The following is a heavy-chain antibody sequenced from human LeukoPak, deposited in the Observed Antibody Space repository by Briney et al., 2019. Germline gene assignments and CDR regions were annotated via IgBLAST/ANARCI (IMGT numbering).Heavy chain of an antibody. CDR1: GYTFTSYG. CDR3: ARRSRIVGAKGGFDY. D-gene: IGHD1-26*01. V-gene: IGHV1-18*04. J-gene: IGHJ4*02. CDR2: ISAYNGNT. Sequence: ASVKVSCKASGYTFTSYGISWVRQAPGQGLEWMGWISAYNGNTNYAQKLQGRVTMTRNTSISTAYMELSSLRSEDTAVYYCARRSRIVGAKGGFDYWGQGTLVTVSS.